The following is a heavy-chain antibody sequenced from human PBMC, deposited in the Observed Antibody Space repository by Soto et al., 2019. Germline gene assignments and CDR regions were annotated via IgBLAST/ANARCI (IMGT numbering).Heavy chain of an antibody. D-gene: IGHD1-26*01. J-gene: IGHJ4*01. Sequence: NAACMASGYTFSIYRILWVRQAPGQGLEWMGWISAYNGNTNYAQKLQGRVTMTTDTSTSTAYMELRSLRSDDTAVYYCARAPPLSPSSELLSLSLFDSWG. CDR3: ARAPPLSPSSELLSLSLFDS. V-gene: IGHV1-18*04. CDR2: ISAYNGNT. CDR1: GYTFSIYR.